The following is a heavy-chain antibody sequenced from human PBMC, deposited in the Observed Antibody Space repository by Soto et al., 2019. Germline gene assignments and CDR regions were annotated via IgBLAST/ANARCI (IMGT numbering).Heavy chain of an antibody. CDR2: IYYSGST. Sequence: ATLSLTCTVSGGSANSGSYYWSWIRQPPGKGLEWIGYIYYSGSTNYNPSLKSRVTISVDTSKNQFSLKLSSVTAADTAVYYCARVTARPGSDYWGQGNRVTVSA. CDR3: ARVTARPGSDY. D-gene: IGHD6-6*01. V-gene: IGHV4-61*01. J-gene: IGHJ4*02. CDR1: GGSANSGSYY.